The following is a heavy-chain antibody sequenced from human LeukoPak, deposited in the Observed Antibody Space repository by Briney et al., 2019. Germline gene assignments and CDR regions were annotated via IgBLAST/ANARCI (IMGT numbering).Heavy chain of an antibody. CDR2: IYTSGST. CDR3: ARVEYSSTHAFDI. CDR1: GGSISSGSYY. D-gene: IGHD6-6*01. Sequence: PSQTLSLTCTVSGGSISSGSYYWSWIRQPAGKGLEWIGRIYTSGSTNYNPSLKSRVTISVDTSKNQFSLKLSSVTAADTAVYYCARVEYSSTHAFDIWGQGTKVTVSS. V-gene: IGHV4-61*02. J-gene: IGHJ3*02.